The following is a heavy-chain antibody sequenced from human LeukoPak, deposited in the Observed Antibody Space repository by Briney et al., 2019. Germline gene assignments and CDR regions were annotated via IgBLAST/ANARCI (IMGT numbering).Heavy chain of an antibody. Sequence: GRSLRLSCAASGFTFDDYAMHWVRQAPGKGLEWVSGISWNSGGIGYADSVKGRFTISRDNAKNSLYLQMNSLRPEDTAVYYCARDPYRDAPDYFDYWGQGTLVTVSS. D-gene: IGHD1-14*01. CDR2: ISWNSGGI. V-gene: IGHV3-9*01. J-gene: IGHJ4*02. CDR3: ARDPYRDAPDYFDY. CDR1: GFTFDDYA.